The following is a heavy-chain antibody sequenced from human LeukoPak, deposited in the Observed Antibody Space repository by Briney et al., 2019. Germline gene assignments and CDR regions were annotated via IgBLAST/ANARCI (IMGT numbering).Heavy chain of an antibody. CDR1: GYTFTTYV. Sequence: GASVKVSCKASGYTFTTYVIHWVRQAPGQRLEWMGWINAGNGNTEYSQKFQGRVTITRDTSASTAYMELSSLRSEDTAVYNCARDQESYDFWSGSNLFGMDVWGQGTTVTVSS. D-gene: IGHD3-3*01. J-gene: IGHJ6*02. V-gene: IGHV1-3*01. CDR3: ARDQESYDFWSGSNLFGMDV. CDR2: INAGNGNT.